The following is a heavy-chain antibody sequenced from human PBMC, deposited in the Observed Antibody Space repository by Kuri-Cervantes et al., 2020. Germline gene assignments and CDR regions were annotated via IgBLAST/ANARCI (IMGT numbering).Heavy chain of an antibody. J-gene: IGHJ4*02. CDR2: IFWDDNE. Sequence: SGPTLVKPTQTLTLTCTFSGFSLRANGMGVGWIRQPPGRALEWLALIFWDDNERYSPALKSRLTISKDTSKNQVVLTMTNMDPVDTATYYCARTSDIAAAGQYYFDYWGQGTLVTVSS. CDR1: GFSLRANGMG. CDR3: ARTSDIAAAGQYYFDY. V-gene: IGHV2-5*02. D-gene: IGHD6-13*01.